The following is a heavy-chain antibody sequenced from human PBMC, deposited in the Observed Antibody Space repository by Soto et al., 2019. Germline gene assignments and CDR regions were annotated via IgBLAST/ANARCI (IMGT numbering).Heavy chain of an antibody. J-gene: IGHJ3*02. V-gene: IGHV4-61*01. CDR3: AREFSGDSDAFDI. CDR1: GGSVSSGSYY. Sequence: SETLSLTCTVSGGSVSSGSYYWSWIRQPPGKGLEWIGYIYYSGSTNYNPSLKSRVTISVDTSKNQFSPKLSSVTAADTAVYYCAREFSGDSDAFDIWGQGTMVTVSS. CDR2: IYYSGST. D-gene: IGHD2-21*02.